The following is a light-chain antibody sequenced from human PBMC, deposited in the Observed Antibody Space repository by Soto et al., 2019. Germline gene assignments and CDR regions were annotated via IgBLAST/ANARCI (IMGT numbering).Light chain of an antibody. CDR3: QQYSNSPT. CDR1: QRVSSSY. CDR2: GAS. V-gene: IGKV3-20*01. J-gene: IGKJ2*01. Sequence: EIVLTQSPDTLSLSPGERAILSCRASQRVSSSYLAWYQQKPGQAPRLLIYGASSRSSGIPGRFSGSGSGTEFTLTISRLEPGDFAMYFCQQYSNSPTFGQWTRLEIK.